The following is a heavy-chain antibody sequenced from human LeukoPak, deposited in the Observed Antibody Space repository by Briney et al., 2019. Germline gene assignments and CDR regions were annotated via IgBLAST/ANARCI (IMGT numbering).Heavy chain of an antibody. CDR2: INPNSGDT. J-gene: IGHJ4*02. V-gene: IGHV1-2*02. Sequence: GASVKVSCKASGYAFTGSYMHWVRQAPGQGLEWMGWINPNSGDTNSAQKFQGRVTMTRDTSINTAYMELSRLRSDDTAVYYCTITPNVILFTHYFEYWGQGTLVTVSS. CDR3: TITPNVILFTHYFEY. D-gene: IGHD1-14*01. CDR1: GYAFTGSY.